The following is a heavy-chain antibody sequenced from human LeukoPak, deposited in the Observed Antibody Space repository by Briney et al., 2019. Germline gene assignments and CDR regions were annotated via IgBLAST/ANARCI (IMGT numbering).Heavy chain of an antibody. D-gene: IGHD2-21*01. CDR1: GYSFTDYY. Sequence: GASVKVSCKTSGYSFTDYYMHRVRQAPGQGLEWMGWINPKSGGTSSAQKFQGRVTMTRDTSITTVYMEVSWLTSDDTAIYYCARADRLDGGPYLIGPWGQGTLVTVSS. J-gene: IGHJ5*02. CDR3: ARADRLDGGPYLIGP. V-gene: IGHV1-2*02. CDR2: INPKSGGT.